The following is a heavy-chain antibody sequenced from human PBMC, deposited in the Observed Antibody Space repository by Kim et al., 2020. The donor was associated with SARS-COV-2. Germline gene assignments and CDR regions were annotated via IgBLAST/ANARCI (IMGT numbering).Heavy chain of an antibody. CDR2: ISYDGSNK. V-gene: IGHV3-30*18. J-gene: IGHJ6*02. CDR1: GFTFPIYG. CDR3: AKKPGPYLGVRSYAMDV. Sequence: GGSLRLSCAASGFTFPIYGMHWVRQAPGKGLEWVAVISYDGSNKYYADSVKGRVTISRDNSKNTLYLQMNSLRAEDTAVYYCAKKPGPYLGVRSYAMDVWGQGTTVTVSS. D-gene: IGHD2-8*01.